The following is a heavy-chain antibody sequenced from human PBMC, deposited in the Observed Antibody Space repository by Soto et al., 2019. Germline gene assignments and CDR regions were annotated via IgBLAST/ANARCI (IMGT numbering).Heavy chain of an antibody. CDR2: INAGNGNT. V-gene: IGHV1-3*01. CDR1: GYTFTSYA. CDR3: ARAWVYSSSWYWFDP. D-gene: IGHD6-13*01. J-gene: IGHJ5*02. Sequence: ASVKVSCKASGYTFTSYAMHWVRQAPGQRLEWMGWINAGNGNTKYSQKFQGRVTITRDTSASTAYMELSSLRSEDTAVYYCARAWVYSSSWYWFDPWGQGPLVTVSS.